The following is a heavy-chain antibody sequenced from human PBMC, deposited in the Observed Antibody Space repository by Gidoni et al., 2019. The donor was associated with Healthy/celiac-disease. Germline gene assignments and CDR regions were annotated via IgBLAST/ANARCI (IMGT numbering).Heavy chain of an antibody. Sequence: QVQLQESGPGLVKPSETLSLTCTVSGGSISSYYWSWIRQPPGKGLEWIGYIYYSGSTNYNPSLKSRVTISVDTSKNQFSLMLSSVTAADTAVYYCARGGAKQLVDYWGQGTLVTVSS. CDR2: IYYSGST. CDR3: ARGGAKQLVDY. D-gene: IGHD6-13*01. V-gene: IGHV4-59*01. J-gene: IGHJ4*02. CDR1: GGSISSYY.